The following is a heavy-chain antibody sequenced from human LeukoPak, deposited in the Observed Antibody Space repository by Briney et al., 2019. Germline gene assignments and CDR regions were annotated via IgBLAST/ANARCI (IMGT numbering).Heavy chain of an antibody. J-gene: IGHJ4*02. CDR2: IIPIFGTA. CDR3: ARDDGGTSGVSPFDY. D-gene: IGHD2-8*01. V-gene: IGHV1-69*13. Sequence: ASVKVSCKASGGTFSSYAISWVRQAPGQGLEWMGGIIPIFGTANYAQKFQGRVTITADESTSTAYMELSSLRSEDTAVYYCARDDGGTSGVSPFDYWGQGTLVTVSS. CDR1: GGTFSSYA.